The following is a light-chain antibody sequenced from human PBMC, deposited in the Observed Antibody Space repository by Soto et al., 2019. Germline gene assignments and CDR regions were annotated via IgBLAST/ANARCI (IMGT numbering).Light chain of an antibody. CDR2: DAS. CDR3: QQYGSSGT. J-gene: IGKJ1*01. CDR1: HSAASA. V-gene: IGKV3-15*01. Sequence: EIALKQSPASLSVTPGESAPLSYRASHSAASAVAWYQQKPGQAPSLLIYDASTRATGIPARFSGSGSATEFTLTISRLEPEDFAVDYCQQYGSSGTFGQGTKGDIK.